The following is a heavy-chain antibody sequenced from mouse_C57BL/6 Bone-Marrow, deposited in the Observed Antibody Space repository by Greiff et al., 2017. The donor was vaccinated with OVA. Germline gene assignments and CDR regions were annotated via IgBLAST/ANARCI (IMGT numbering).Heavy chain of an antibody. J-gene: IGHJ1*03. Sequence: VQLQQSDAELVKPGASVKISCTVSGYTFTDHTIHWMKQRPEQGLEWIGYIYPRDGSTQYTEKFTGKAPLTADKSSSTASMQLNSLTSEDSAVDFCAVTVDWYLDVWGKGTTVTVSS. CDR3: AVTVDWYLDV. D-gene: IGHD1-1*01. V-gene: IGHV1-78*01. CDR1: GYTFTDHT. CDR2: IYPRDGST.